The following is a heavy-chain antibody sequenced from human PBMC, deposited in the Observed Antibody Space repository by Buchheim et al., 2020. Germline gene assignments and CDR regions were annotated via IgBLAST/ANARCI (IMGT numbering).Heavy chain of an antibody. J-gene: IGHJ4*02. CDR1: GYTFTDYY. D-gene: IGHD3-3*01. CDR2: INPDSGGA. CDR3: ARETGVAYFDY. Sequence: QVQLVQSGVEVKKPGASVKVPCKASGYTFTDYYIHWVRQAPGQGLEWMGWINPDSGGANYAQKFQGRVTMTTDTSINTIYMELDRLTSDDTAVYYCARETGVAYFDYWGQGT. V-gene: IGHV1-2*02.